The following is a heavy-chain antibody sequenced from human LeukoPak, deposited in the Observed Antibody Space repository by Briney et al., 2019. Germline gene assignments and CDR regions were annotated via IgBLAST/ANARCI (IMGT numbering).Heavy chain of an antibody. Sequence: GASVKVSCKASGYTFTSYDINWVRQATGQGLEWMGWMNPNSGNTGYAQKFQGRVTMTRNTSISTAYMELSSLRSEDTAVYYCARALKGEWELLSWFDPWGQGTLVTVSS. J-gene: IGHJ5*02. CDR1: GYTFTSYD. CDR2: MNPNSGNT. D-gene: IGHD1-26*01. CDR3: ARALKGEWELLSWFDP. V-gene: IGHV1-8*02.